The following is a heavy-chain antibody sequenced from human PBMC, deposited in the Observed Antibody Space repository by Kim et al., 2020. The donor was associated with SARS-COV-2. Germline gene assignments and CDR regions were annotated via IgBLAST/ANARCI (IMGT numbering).Heavy chain of an antibody. CDR1: GFTFSSYG. D-gene: IGHD2-2*01. V-gene: IGHV3-33*05. J-gene: IGHJ4*02. CDR2: ISYDGSNK. CDR3: ARDLKAQPEYYFDY. Sequence: GGSLRLSCAASGFTFSSYGMHWVRQAPGKGLEWVAVISYDGSNKYYADSVKGRFTISRDNSKNTLYLQMNSLRAEDTAVYYCARDLKAQPEYYFDYWGQGTLVTVSS.